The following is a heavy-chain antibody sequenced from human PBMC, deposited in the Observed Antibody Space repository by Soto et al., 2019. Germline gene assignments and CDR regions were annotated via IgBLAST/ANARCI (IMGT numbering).Heavy chain of an antibody. V-gene: IGHV1-2*04. D-gene: IGHD2-8*01. CDR1: GYSFTDYH. CDR3: ARGDSTDCSNGVCSFFYNHDMDV. J-gene: IGHJ6*02. Sequence: ASVKVSCKASGYSFTDYHIHWVRQAPGQGVEWLGRINPKSGGTSTAQKFQGWVTMTTDTSISTASMELTRLTSDDTAIYYCARGDSTDCSNGVCSFFYNHDMDVWGQGXTVTVYS. CDR2: INPKSGGT.